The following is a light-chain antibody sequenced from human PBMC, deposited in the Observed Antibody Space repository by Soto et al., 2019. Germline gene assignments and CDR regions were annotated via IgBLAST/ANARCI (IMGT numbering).Light chain of an antibody. CDR3: SSYTSSSLVV. CDR2: DVS. V-gene: IGLV2-14*01. Sequence: QSVLTQPASVSGSPGQSITISCTGTSSDVGGYNYVSWYQQHPGKAPKHMIYDVSNRPSGVSNRFSGSKSGNTASLTISGLQAEDEADYYCSSYTSSSLVVFGGGTKLTVL. CDR1: SSDVGGYNY. J-gene: IGLJ2*01.